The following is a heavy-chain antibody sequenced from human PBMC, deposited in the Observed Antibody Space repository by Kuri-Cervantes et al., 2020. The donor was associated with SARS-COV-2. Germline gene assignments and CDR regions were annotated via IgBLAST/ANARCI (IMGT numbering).Heavy chain of an antibody. Sequence: ASVKVSCKASGYTFTGYYMHWVRQAPGQGLEWMGWINPNSGGTNYAQKFQGRVTMTRDTSTSTVYMELSSLRSEDTAVYYCARVRNDYYYYYYMDVWGKGTTVTVSS. J-gene: IGHJ6*03. CDR1: GYTFTGYY. V-gene: IGHV1-2*02. CDR3: ARVRNDYYYYYYMDV. CDR2: INPNSGGT.